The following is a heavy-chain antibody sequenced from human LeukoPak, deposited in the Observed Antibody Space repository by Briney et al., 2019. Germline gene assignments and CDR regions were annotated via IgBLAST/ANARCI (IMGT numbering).Heavy chain of an antibody. Sequence: GGSLRLSCAASGFTFSSYGMHWVRQAPGKGLEWVAFIRYDGSNKYYADSVKGRFTISRDNSKNTLYLQMNSLRAEDTAVYYCAKGPHYYYDSSGSAGSWGQGTLVTVSS. D-gene: IGHD3-22*01. CDR2: IRYDGSNK. J-gene: IGHJ5*02. CDR1: GFTFSSYG. CDR3: AKGPHYYYDSSGSAGS. V-gene: IGHV3-30*02.